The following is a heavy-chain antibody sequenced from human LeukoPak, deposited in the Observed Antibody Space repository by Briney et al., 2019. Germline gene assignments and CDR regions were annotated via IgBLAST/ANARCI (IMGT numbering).Heavy chain of an antibody. D-gene: IGHD3-3*01. J-gene: IGHJ4*02. CDR2: IKQDGSEK. V-gene: IGHV3-7*01. Sequence: GGSLRLSCAASGFTFSSYWMSWVRQAPGKGLEWVANIKQDGSEKYYVDSVKGRFTISRDNAKNSLYLQMNSLRAEDTAVYYCARDSGYRYDFWRPRLDYWGQGTLVTVSS. CDR1: GFTFSSYW. CDR3: ARDSGYRYDFWRPRLDY.